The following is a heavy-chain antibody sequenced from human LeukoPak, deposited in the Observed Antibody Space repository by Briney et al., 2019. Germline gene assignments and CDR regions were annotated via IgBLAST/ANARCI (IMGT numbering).Heavy chain of an antibody. Sequence: SGTLSLTCTVSGGSVSSYYWSWIRQPPGKGLEWISYIYYSGSTKYNPSLKRRVTISLDRSKNQFSLKLRSVTAADTAVYYCARLQVHCGGDCYTRWFDPWGQGTLVTVSS. D-gene: IGHD2-21*02. CDR3: ARLQVHCGGDCYTRWFDP. J-gene: IGHJ5*02. CDR2: IYYSGST. V-gene: IGHV4-59*08. CDR1: GGSVSSYY.